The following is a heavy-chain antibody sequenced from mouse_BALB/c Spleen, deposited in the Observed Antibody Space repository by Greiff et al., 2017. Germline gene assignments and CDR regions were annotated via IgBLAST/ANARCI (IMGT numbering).Heavy chain of an antibody. D-gene: IGHD1-2*01. V-gene: IGHV1-62-2*01. CDR1: GYTFTEYI. CDR3: ARHERDSYGTAYAMDY. CDR2: FYPGSGSI. Sequence: QVHVKQSGAELVKPGASVKLSCKASGYTFTEYIIHWVKQRSGQGLEWIGWFYPGSGSIKYNEKFKDKATLTADKSSSTVYMELSRLTSEDSAVYFCARHERDSYGTAYAMDYWGQGTSVTVAA. J-gene: IGHJ4*01.